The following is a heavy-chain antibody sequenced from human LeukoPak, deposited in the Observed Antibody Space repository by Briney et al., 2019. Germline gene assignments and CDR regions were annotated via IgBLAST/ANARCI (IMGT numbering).Heavy chain of an antibody. CDR2: IKQDGSEK. Sequence: GGSLRLSCAASGFTFSSYWVSWVRQAPGKGLEWVANIKQDGSEKYYVDSVKGRFTISRDNAKNSLYLQMNSLRAEDTAVYYCARDSSFLGVFDYWGQGTLVTVSS. CDR1: GFTFSSYW. CDR3: ARDSSFLGVFDY. V-gene: IGHV3-7*01. D-gene: IGHD3-3*02. J-gene: IGHJ4*02.